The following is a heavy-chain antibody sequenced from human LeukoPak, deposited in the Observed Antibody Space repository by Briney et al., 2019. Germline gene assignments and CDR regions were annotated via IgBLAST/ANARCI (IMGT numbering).Heavy chain of an antibody. Sequence: TSSETLSLTCTVSGYSISSGYYWGCIRQPPGKGLEGIGSIYHSGSTSYNPSLKSRVTISVHTPKNQFSLKLSSVTAADMAVYYCARTANRWELDYWGQGTLVTVSS. D-gene: IGHD1-26*01. CDR1: GYSISSGYY. V-gene: IGHV4-38-2*02. CDR2: IYHSGST. CDR3: ARTANRWELDY. J-gene: IGHJ4*02.